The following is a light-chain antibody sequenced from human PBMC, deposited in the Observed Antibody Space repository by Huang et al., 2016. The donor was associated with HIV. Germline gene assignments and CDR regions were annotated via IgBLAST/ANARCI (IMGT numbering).Light chain of an antibody. Sequence: DIQITQSPSSLSASVGDRVIITCRASQNINRYLNWYQQQPGKASKLLISGSSKFQIGVPSSFSGSGSGTHFTLAISSLSPEDSATYYCQQSAVTPRTFGQGTKLEI. CDR3: QQSAVTPRT. CDR2: GSS. V-gene: IGKV1-39*01. J-gene: IGKJ2*01. CDR1: QNINRY.